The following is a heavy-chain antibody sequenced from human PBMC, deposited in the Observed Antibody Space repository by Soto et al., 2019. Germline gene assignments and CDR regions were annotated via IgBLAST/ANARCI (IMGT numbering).Heavy chain of an antibody. Sequence: LEILSLTCTVSGGSISSYYLSWIRQPPGKGLEWIGYIYYSGSTNYNPSLKSRVTISVDTSKNQFSLKLSSVTAADTAVYYCARLRPFGVVTYFDYWGQGTLVTVSS. CDR2: IYYSGST. D-gene: IGHD3-3*01. CDR3: ARLRPFGVVTYFDY. CDR1: GGSISSYY. V-gene: IGHV4-59*08. J-gene: IGHJ4*02.